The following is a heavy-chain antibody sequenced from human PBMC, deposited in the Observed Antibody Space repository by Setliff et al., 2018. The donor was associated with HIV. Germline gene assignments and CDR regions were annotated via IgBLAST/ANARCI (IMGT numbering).Heavy chain of an antibody. V-gene: IGHV4-39*02. CDR1: GGSISSSSFY. Sequence: NPSETLSLTCNVSGGSISSSSFYWAWLRQPPGKEPEWIASIYYNTLTYYNLSLRSRVTISVDTSKNLFSLKMTSVTAADTAVYYCAGNQNWNGYAFPYIDVWGKGTTVTVSS. CDR3: AGNQNWNGYAFPYIDV. J-gene: IGHJ6*03. D-gene: IGHD3-3*01. CDR2: IYYNTLT.